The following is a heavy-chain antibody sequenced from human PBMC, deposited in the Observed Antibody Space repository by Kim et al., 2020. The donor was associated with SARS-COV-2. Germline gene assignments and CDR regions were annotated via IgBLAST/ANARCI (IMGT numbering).Heavy chain of an antibody. J-gene: IGHJ5*02. Sequence: YADSMKGRFTISRDNSKNTLYLQMNSLRAEDTAVYYCAKDNEETNWFDPLGQGTLVTVSS. CDR3: AKDNEETNWFDP. D-gene: IGHD1-1*01. V-gene: IGHV3-30*02.